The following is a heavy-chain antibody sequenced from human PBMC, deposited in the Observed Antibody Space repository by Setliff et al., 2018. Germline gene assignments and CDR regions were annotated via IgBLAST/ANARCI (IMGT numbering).Heavy chain of an antibody. D-gene: IGHD3-3*01. V-gene: IGHV4-34*01. Sequence: SETLSLTCAIYGQSFSDYYWSWVRQPPGKGLEWIGEIYHSGSTNYNPSLKSRVTISVDTSKNQFSLKLSSVTAADTAVYYCARAAVNYDFWSGYYGAITNHFDYWGQGTLVTVSS. CDR3: ARAAVNYDFWSGYYGAITNHFDY. CDR2: IYHSGST. CDR1: GQSFSDYY. J-gene: IGHJ4*02.